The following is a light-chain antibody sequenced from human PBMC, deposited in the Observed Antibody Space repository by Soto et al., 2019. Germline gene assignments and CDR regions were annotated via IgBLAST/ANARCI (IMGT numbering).Light chain of an antibody. V-gene: IGKV3-20*01. CDR2: GAS. CDR1: QSVTSRY. J-gene: IGKJ5*01. Sequence: EIELTQSPATLSLSPGETATLSCRASQSVTSRYLAWYQQKPGQAPRLLIYGASSRATGIPDRISGSGSGTDFTLTISRLEPEDFAVYFCQHYGSSPTFGQGTRLEIK. CDR3: QHYGSSPT.